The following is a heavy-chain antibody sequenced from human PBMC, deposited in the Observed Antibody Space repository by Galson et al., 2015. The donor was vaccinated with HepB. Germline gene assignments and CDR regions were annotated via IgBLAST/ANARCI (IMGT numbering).Heavy chain of an antibody. D-gene: IGHD6-19*01. Sequence: SLRLSCAASGFTFTDSWMNWVRQAPGKGLEWVGRIKSKTDGGTTDYAVPVKGRFTISRDDSKATLYLQMNSLKTEDTAVHYCTTARTSGWPWGQGTLVTVSS. CDR3: TTARTSGWP. V-gene: IGHV3-15*07. CDR2: IKSKTDGGTT. CDR1: GFTFTDSW. J-gene: IGHJ5*02.